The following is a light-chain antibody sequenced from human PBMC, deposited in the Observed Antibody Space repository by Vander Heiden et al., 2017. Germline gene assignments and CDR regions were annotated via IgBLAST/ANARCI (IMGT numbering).Light chain of an antibody. Sequence: EIALTQSSGTLSVSPGERATLSCRASQSIRNNLAWYQQKPGQPPRLLIYDASTRATWNPARFSGSGSGTEFALTNSSLESEDLAVYYCQKDNDWPLTFGGGTRVEIK. V-gene: IGKV3-15*01. CDR3: QKDNDWPLT. J-gene: IGKJ4*01. CDR1: QSIRNN. CDR2: DAS.